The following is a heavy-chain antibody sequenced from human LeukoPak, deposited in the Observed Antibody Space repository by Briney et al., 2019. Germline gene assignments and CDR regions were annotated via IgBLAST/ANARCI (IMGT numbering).Heavy chain of an antibody. CDR1: GGSISSGSYY. J-gene: IGHJ3*02. D-gene: IGHD3-22*01. CDR3: ARDYYDSSGYHPPAHAFDI. Sequence: PSQTLSLTCTVSGGSISSGSYYWSWIRQPAGKGLEWIGRIYTSGSTNYNPSLRSRVTISVDTSKNQFSLKLSSVTAADTAVYYCARDYYDSSGYHPPAHAFDIWGQGTMVTVSS. V-gene: IGHV4-61*02. CDR2: IYTSGST.